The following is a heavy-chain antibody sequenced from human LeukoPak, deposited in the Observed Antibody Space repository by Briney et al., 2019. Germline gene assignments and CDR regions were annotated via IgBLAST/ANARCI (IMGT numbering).Heavy chain of an antibody. D-gene: IGHD1-26*01. CDR1: GFTSSNYA. J-gene: IGHJ4*02. Sequence: QAGGSLRLSCAASGFTSSNYAMTWVRQAPGKGLEWVSAISSGDTNTYYADSVKGRFTISRDTSKNTLYLRMNSLSAEDTAVHHXXKPLVGPSTSDNFDYWGQGTLVTVSS. CDR2: ISSGDTNT. CDR3: XKPLVGPSTSDNFDY. V-gene: IGHV3-23*01.